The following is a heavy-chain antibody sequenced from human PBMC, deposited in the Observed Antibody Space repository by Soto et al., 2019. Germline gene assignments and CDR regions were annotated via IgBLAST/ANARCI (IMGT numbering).Heavy chain of an antibody. D-gene: IGHD2-21*01. V-gene: IGHV3-7*03. Sequence: GGSLRLSGAASGFTFSSYWMSWVRQAPGKGLEWVANIKQDGSEKYYVDSVKGRFTISRDNAKNSLYLQMNSLRAEDTAVYYCARVKGDWSYWLDTWGQGTLVTVSS. CDR1: GFTFSSYW. J-gene: IGHJ5*02. CDR3: ARVKGDWSYWLDT. CDR2: IKQDGSEK.